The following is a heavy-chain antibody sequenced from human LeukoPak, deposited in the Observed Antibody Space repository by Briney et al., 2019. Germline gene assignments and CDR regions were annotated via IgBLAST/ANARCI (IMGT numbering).Heavy chain of an antibody. J-gene: IGHJ5*02. CDR3: ARRVELLWFGELCSWFDP. D-gene: IGHD3-10*01. Sequence: SETLFLTCTVSGGSISSSSYYWGWIRQPPGKRLEWIGSIYYSGSTYYNPSLKSRVTISVDTSKNQFSLKLSSVTAADTAVYYCARRVELLWFGELCSWFDPWGQGTLVTVSS. CDR1: GGSISSSSYY. V-gene: IGHV4-39*01. CDR2: IYYSGST.